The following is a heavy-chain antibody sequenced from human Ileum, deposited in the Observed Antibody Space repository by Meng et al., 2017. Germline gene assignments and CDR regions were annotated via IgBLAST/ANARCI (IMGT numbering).Heavy chain of an antibody. D-gene: IGHD1-1*01. J-gene: IGHJ4*02. CDR2: MNPNSGNT. V-gene: IGHV1-8*01. Sequence: HVQLVQSGPEVKKPGASLTVSCKASGFIFSSYDINWVRQAPRQGLEWMVWMNPNSGNTGFAQKFQDRITMTRDTSINTAYMELSSLTSEDTAVYYCARRTQSTGTALGYWGQGTLVTVSS. CDR3: ARRTQSTGTALGY. CDR1: GFIFSSYD.